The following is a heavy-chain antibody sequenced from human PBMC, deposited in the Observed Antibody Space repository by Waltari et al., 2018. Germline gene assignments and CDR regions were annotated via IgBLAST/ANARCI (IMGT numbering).Heavy chain of an antibody. CDR3: AKSDGGIKRWLQSDFDY. D-gene: IGHD3-16*01. J-gene: IGHJ4*02. CDR1: GFTFSYYA. V-gene: IGHV3-30*18. CDR2: ISYDGSSE. Sequence: QVQLVESGGGVVQPGRSLRLSCAASGFTFSYYAMHWVRQAPGKGLEWVAIISYDGSSEDYTDSVKGRFTISRDNSRNTLYLQMNSLRAEDTAVYYCAKSDGGIKRWLQSDFDYWGQGTLVTVSS.